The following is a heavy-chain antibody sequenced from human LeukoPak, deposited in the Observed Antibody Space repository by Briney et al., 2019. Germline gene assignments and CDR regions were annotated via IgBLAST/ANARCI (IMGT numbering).Heavy chain of an antibody. Sequence: GGSLRLSCGASGFTFSSYSMNWVRQAPGKGLEWISSISSSSSYIYYADSVKGRFTISRDNAKNSLYLQMNSLRAEDTAVYYCARGHCSGGSCYNTYWGQGTLGTVSS. D-gene: IGHD2-15*01. CDR1: GFTFSSYS. CDR2: ISSSSSYI. CDR3: ARGHCSGGSCYNTY. V-gene: IGHV3-21*01. J-gene: IGHJ4*02.